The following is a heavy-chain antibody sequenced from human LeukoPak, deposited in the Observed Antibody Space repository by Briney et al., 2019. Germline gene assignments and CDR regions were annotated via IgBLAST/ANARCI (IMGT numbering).Heavy chain of an antibody. CDR3: ATGAYFDS. Sequence: GGSLRLSCAASGFTFSNYNMNWVRQAPGKGLDWISYISSSSSSIHYADSVKGRFTISRDNAKNSLYPQMNSLRAEDTAVYYCATGAYFDSWGQGTLVTVSS. V-gene: IGHV3-48*01. CDR1: GFTFSNYN. J-gene: IGHJ4*02. CDR2: ISSSSSSI.